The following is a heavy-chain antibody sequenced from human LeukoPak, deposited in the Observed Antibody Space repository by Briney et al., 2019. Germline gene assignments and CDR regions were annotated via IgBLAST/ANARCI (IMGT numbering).Heavy chain of an antibody. D-gene: IGHD6-19*01. Sequence: ASVRVSCKPSGYTFTGYYIHWVRQAPGQRLEWLGWISPNTGATMFAHKFQDRVSMTRDTSIDTAYLELTSLTADDTDLYYCARDRVGSGWPRPFYFEFWGQGTLVTVSS. J-gene: IGHJ4*02. CDR3: ARDRVGSGWPRPFYFEF. V-gene: IGHV1-2*02. CDR2: ISPNTGAT. CDR1: GYTFTGYY.